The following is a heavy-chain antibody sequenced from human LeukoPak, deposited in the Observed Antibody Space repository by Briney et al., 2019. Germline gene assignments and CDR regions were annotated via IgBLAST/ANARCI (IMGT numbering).Heavy chain of an antibody. V-gene: IGHV3-23*01. Sequence: GGSLRLSCAVSGFTFSSYGMNWVRQAPGKGLEWVSRISGSGGSTYYADSVRGRFTISRDNSKTTLYLQMNSLRAEDTAVYYCARGNYIGGYYFDYWGQGTLVTVS. D-gene: IGHD1-7*01. CDR1: GFTFSSYG. J-gene: IGHJ4*02. CDR3: ARGNYIGGYYFDY. CDR2: ISGSGGST.